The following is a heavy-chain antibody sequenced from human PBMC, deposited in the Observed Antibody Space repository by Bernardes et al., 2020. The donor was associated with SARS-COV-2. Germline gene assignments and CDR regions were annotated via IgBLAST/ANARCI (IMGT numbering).Heavy chain of an antibody. J-gene: IGHJ6*02. V-gene: IGHV4-34*01. CDR1: GGSFSGYY. CDR2: INHSGST. CDR3: ARCYYYDSSGYAYYYYGMDV. D-gene: IGHD3-22*01. Sequence: SEPLSLTCAVYGGSFSGYYWSWIRQPPGKGLEWIGEINHSGSTNYNPSLKSRVTISVDTSKNQFSLKLSSVTAADTAVYYCARCYYYDSSGYAYYYYGMDVWGQGTTVTVSS.